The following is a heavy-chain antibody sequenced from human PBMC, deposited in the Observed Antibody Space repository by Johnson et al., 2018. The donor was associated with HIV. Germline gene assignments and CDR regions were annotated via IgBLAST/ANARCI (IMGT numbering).Heavy chain of an antibody. CDR2: IYSGGST. CDR3: ARDRVGGLGANSDAFDI. Sequence: VQLVESGGGLVQPGGSLRLSCAASGFTVSSNYMSWVRQAPGKGLEWVSVIYSGGSTYYADSVKGRFTISRDNSKNTLYLQMNSLIAGDTAVYSCARDRVGGLGANSDAFDIWGQGTMVTVSS. D-gene: IGHD2-15*01. J-gene: IGHJ3*02. CDR1: GFTVSSNY. V-gene: IGHV3-66*01.